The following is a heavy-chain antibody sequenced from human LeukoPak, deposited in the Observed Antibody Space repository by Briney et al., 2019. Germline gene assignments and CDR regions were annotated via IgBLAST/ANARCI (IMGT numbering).Heavy chain of an antibody. CDR3: ARHDSGYGPFDY. CDR2: IYSGGTT. D-gene: IGHD3-22*01. V-gene: IGHV3-53*01. Sequence: GGSLRRSCAASGFTVNNNYMNWVRQAPGKGLEWVSVIYSGGTTYYADSVKGRFTISRDNSKNTLYLQMNSLRAEDTAVYYCARHDSGYGPFDYWGRGTLVTVSS. CDR1: GFTVNNNY. J-gene: IGHJ4*02.